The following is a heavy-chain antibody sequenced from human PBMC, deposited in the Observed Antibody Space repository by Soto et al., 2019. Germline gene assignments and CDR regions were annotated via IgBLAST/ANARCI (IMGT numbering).Heavy chain of an antibody. V-gene: IGHV3-9*01. Sequence: EVQLVESGGGVVQPGRSLRLSCAASGFTFDDYAMHWVRQAPGKGLEWVSGISWNSGSIGYEDSEKGRFTISRDNGKNSLYLQMNSLRAEDTALYYCAKDDDFWSGLFDYWGQGTLVTVSS. D-gene: IGHD3-3*01. CDR2: ISWNSGSI. CDR1: GFTFDDYA. CDR3: AKDDDFWSGLFDY. J-gene: IGHJ4*02.